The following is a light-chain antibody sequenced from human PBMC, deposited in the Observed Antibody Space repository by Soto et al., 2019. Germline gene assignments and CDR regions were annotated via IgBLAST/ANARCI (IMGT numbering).Light chain of an antibody. CDR1: SSDVGGYNY. CDR2: DVS. CDR3: SSYTSIGTG. V-gene: IGLV2-14*01. J-gene: IGLJ7*01. Sequence: QSVLTQPASVSGSPGQSITISCTGTSSDVGGYNYVSWYQQHPGKAPKLMIYDVSNRPSGVSNRFSGSKSGNTASLTISGLQAEDEADYYCSSYTSIGTGFGGGTQLTVL.